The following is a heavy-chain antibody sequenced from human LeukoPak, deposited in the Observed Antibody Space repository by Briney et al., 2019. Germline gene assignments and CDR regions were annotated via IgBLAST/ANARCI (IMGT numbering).Heavy chain of an antibody. V-gene: IGHV1-2*02. CDR2: INPNSGGT. CDR1: GCTFTGYY. D-gene: IGHD1-26*01. J-gene: IGHJ4*02. Sequence: ASVKVSCKASGCTFTGYYMHWVRQAPGQGLEWMGWINPNSGGTNYAQKFQGRVTMTRDTSISTAFMELSRLRSDDTAVYYCARDGSYYVDVIDYWGQGTLVTVSS. CDR3: ARDGSYYVDVIDY.